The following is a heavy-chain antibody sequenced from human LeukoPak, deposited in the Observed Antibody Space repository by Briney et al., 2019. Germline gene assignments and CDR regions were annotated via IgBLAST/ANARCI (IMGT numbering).Heavy chain of an antibody. Sequence: GASVKVSCKPSGYTFTSYYMHWVRQAPGQGLEWMGIINPSGGSTSYAQKFQGRVTMTRDTSTSTVYMELSSLRSEDTAVYYCARDATFITGTTNYYYGMDVWGQGTTVTVSS. CDR2: INPSGGST. CDR1: GYTFTSYY. D-gene: IGHD1-7*01. J-gene: IGHJ6*02. V-gene: IGHV1-46*01. CDR3: ARDATFITGTTNYYYGMDV.